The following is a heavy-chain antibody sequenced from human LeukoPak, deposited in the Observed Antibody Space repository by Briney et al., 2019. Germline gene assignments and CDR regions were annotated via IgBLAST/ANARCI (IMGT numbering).Heavy chain of an antibody. CDR1: GFTLSSFS. Sequence: GGSLRLSCAASGFTLSSFSMHWVRQSPGRGLEYVSAINYNGGPTYYADSVKGRFTISRDNSKNTLYLQMASLRDEDMGVYYCARVGPAPAFDYWGQGTQVTVSS. V-gene: IGHV3-64*02. CDR3: ARVGPAPAFDY. CDR2: INYNGGPT. J-gene: IGHJ4*02.